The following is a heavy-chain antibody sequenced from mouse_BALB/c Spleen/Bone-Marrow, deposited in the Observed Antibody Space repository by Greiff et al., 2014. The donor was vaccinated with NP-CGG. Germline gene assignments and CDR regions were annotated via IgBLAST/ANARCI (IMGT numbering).Heavy chain of an antibody. Sequence: DVKLVESGGGLVQPGGSRKLSCAASGFTFSGFGMHWVRQAPEKGLEWVAYISSGSSIIYDADTVKGRFTISRDNPKNTLFLQMTSRRSEYTAMYYCARGVWYQAMDDWGQGTSVTVSS. D-gene: IGHD2-10*02. J-gene: IGHJ4*01. CDR3: ARGVWYQAMDD. CDR1: GFTFSGFG. V-gene: IGHV5-17*02. CDR2: ISSGSSII.